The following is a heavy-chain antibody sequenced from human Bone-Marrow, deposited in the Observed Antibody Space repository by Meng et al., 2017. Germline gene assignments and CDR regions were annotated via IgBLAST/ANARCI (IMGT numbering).Heavy chain of an antibody. CDR2: IIPILGIA. CDR3: ARDHCSSTSCPDSFDY. D-gene: IGHD2-2*01. Sequence: QVQLVQSGAEVKKPGSSVKVSCKASGCTFSSYAISWVRQAPGQGLEWMGGIIPILGIANYAQKFQGRVTITADKSTSTAYMELSSLRSEDTAVYYCARDHCSSTSCPDSFDYWGQGTLVTVSS. CDR1: GCTFSSYA. V-gene: IGHV1-69*10. J-gene: IGHJ4*02.